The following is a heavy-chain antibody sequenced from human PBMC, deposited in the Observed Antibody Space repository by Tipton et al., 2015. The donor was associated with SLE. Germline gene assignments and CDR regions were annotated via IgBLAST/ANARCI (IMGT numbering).Heavy chain of an antibody. J-gene: IGHJ4*02. CDR2: INEYGSEK. Sequence: SLRLSCTASGFAFSSSWMNWVRQAPGKGLEWVANINEYGSEKHYVDSLKERLTISRDNAKKSVYLQMNSLRAEDTAVYYCARGKYYFDYWGQGALVTVSS. CDR1: GFAFSSSW. CDR3: ARGKYYFDY. D-gene: IGHD2/OR15-2a*01. V-gene: IGHV3-7*01.